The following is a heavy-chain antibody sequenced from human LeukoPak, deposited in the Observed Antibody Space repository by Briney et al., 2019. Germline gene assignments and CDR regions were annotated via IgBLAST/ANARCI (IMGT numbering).Heavy chain of an antibody. Sequence: SGGSLRLSCAASGFTFSGSAMHWVRQAPGKGLEWVSSISTSSSYIYYADSVEGRFTISRDNAKKSLYLQMNSLRAEDTAVYYCARDRGGKWELLGAFDIWGQGTMVTVSS. CDR3: ARDRGGKWELLGAFDI. CDR1: GFTFSGSA. V-gene: IGHV3-21*01. D-gene: IGHD1-26*01. J-gene: IGHJ3*02. CDR2: ISTSSSYI.